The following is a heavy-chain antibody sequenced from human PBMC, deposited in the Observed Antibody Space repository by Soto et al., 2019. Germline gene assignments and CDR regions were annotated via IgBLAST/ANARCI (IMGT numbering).Heavy chain of an antibody. CDR1: GGSISSYY. V-gene: IGHV4-59*01. J-gene: IGHJ4*02. CDR3: ASASRFYYFDY. Sequence: PSETLSLTCTVSGGSISSYYWSWIRQPPGKGLEWIGYIYYSGSTNYNPSLKSRVTISVDTSKNQFSLKLSSVTAADTAVYYCASASRFYYFDYWGQGALVTVSS. CDR2: IYYSGST.